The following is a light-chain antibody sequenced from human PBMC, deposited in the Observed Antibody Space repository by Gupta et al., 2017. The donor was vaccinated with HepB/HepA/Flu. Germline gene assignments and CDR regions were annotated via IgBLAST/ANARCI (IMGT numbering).Light chain of an antibody. CDR1: QSGCYGRNNKNY. J-gene: IGKJ4*01. V-gene: IGKV4-1*01. Sequence: DILMTQPPDSLAVSLGESATINCKSSQSGCYGRNNKNYLAWYQQKPRQPPKLLIYWASTRESGVPDRFSGRGSGTDFSLTISSLQAEDVAVYYCQQYDCTPITFGGGTKVEIK. CDR2: WAS. CDR3: QQYDCTPIT.